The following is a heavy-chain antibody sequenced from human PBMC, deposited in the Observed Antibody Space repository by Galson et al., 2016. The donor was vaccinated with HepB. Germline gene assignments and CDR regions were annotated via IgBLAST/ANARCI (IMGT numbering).Heavy chain of an antibody. V-gene: IGHV1-18*01. D-gene: IGHD6-13*01. CDR2: ISAINGNT. Sequence: SVKVSCKAPGYILTDYGISWVRQAPGQGLEWMGWISAINGNTKYAQKVQGRVTMTADTSTNTAYMELRTLGFDDTAVYYCARDSGSSWSYWGQGTLVTVSS. CDR1: GYILTDYG. CDR3: ARDSGSSWSY. J-gene: IGHJ4*02.